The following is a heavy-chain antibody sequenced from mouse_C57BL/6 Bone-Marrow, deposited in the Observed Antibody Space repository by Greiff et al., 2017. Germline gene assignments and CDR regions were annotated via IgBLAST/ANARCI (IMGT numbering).Heavy chain of an antibody. Sequence: QVQLKQSGAELVRPGASVKLSCKASGYTFTDYYINWVKQRPGQGLEWIARIYPGSGNTYYNEKFKGKATLTAEKSSSTAYMQLSSLTSEDSAVYFCARSPLLLFDDWGQGTTLTVSS. CDR3: ARSPLLLFDD. CDR2: IYPGSGNT. D-gene: IGHD1-1*01. CDR1: GYTFTDYY. J-gene: IGHJ2*01. V-gene: IGHV1-76*01.